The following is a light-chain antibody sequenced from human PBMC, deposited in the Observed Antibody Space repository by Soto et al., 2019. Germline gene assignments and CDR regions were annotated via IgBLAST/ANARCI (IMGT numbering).Light chain of an antibody. J-gene: IGLJ2*01. CDR2: ANN. CDR3: AAWDGSLNNVL. Sequence: QSVLTQPPSASGTPGQRVSISCSGSGSSIGTNTVNWYRQLPGTAPKLLIYANNQRPSGVPDRFSGSKSGTSASLAISGLQSEDEAEYYCAAWDGSLNNVLFGGGTKLT. V-gene: IGLV1-44*01. CDR1: GSSIGTNT.